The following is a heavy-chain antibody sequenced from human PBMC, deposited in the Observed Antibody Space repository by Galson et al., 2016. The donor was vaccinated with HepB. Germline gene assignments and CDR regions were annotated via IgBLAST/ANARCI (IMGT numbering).Heavy chain of an antibody. CDR2: IYPEDSDT. J-gene: IGHJ4*02. V-gene: IGHV5-51*01. CDR1: GYTFTNYW. Sequence: QSGAEVKKPGESLTISCPGSGYTFTNYWIAWVRQMPGKGLEWMGIIYPEDSDTRYSPSFQGQVTIAADTSINTAYLRWSSLKAADTAMYFCARPHALADYVFAYWGQGTLVTVSS. D-gene: IGHD3-16*01. CDR3: ARPHALADYVFAY.